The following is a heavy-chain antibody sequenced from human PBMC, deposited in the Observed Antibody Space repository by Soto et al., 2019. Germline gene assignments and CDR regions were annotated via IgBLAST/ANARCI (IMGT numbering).Heavy chain of an antibody. D-gene: IGHD2-2*01. J-gene: IGHJ4*02. V-gene: IGHV3-11*01. Sequence: QVQLVESGGGVVKPGGSLRLSCSASGFSFSDYYMTWVRQAPRNGLQWISYISGSGTNIYYAESVEGRFTISRHNSRNSVHLQMHDMRGGDTALYFCAKMSSTDSYAPVFFWGQGTLVTVAS. CDR2: ISGSGTNI. CDR1: GFSFSDYY. CDR3: AKMSSTDSYAPVFF.